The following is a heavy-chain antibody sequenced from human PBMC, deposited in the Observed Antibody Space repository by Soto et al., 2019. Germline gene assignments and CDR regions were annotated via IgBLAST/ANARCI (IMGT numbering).Heavy chain of an antibody. CDR2: IKSKTDGGTT. CDR1: GFTFSNAW. D-gene: IGHD6-13*01. Sequence: EVQLVESGGGLVKPGGSLRLSCAASGFTFSNAWMNWVRQAPGKGLEWVGRIKSKTDGGTTDYAAPVKGRFTISRDDSKNTLYLQMNSLKTEDTAVYYCTTDRKYFRQQLVQYYYYYYGMDVWGQGTTVTVSS. V-gene: IGHV3-15*07. J-gene: IGHJ6*02. CDR3: TTDRKYFRQQLVQYYYYYYGMDV.